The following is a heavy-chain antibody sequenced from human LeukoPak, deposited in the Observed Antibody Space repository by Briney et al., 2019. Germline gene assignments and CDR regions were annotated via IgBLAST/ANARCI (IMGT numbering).Heavy chain of an antibody. V-gene: IGHV3-23*01. CDR1: GFTFSSYA. CDR2: ISGSGGST. Sequence: GGSLRLSCAASGFTFSSYAMSWVRQAPGKGLEWVSAISGSGGSTYYADSVKGRLTISRDNSKNTLYLQMNSLRAEDTAVYYCAKVSLAMNYYDSSGYGDFDYWGQGTLVTVSS. D-gene: IGHD3-22*01. J-gene: IGHJ4*02. CDR3: AKVSLAMNYYDSSGYGDFDY.